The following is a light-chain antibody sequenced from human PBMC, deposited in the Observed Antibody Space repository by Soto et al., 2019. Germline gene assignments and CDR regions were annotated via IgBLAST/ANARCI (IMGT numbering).Light chain of an antibody. J-gene: IGLJ1*01. CDR2: EVS. CDR1: SSDVGSYNR. CDR3: TSYTSSSVYV. Sequence: QSVLTQPPSVSGFPGQSVTISCTGTSSDVGSYNRVSWYQQPPGTAPKLMIYEVSNRPSGVPDRFSGSKSGNTASLTISGLQAEDEADYYCTSYTSSSVYVFGTGTKVTVL. V-gene: IGLV2-18*02.